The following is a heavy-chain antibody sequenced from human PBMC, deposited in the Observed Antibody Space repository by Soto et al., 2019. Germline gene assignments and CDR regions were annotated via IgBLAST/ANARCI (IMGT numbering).Heavy chain of an antibody. D-gene: IGHD4-4*01. V-gene: IGHV1-69*08. CDR3: AGDPDSHYNDSHASSYP. CDR1: GGTFSTYT. J-gene: IGHJ5*02. Sequence: QVQLVQSGAEVKKPGSSVKVSCKASGGTFSTYTITWVRQAPGQGLEWMGRIIPIIGIINYAQKFQGRVTICADKFTGTAYMELTGLRSEDTAVYYCAGDPDSHYNDSHASSYPWGQGTLVTVSS. CDR2: IIPIIGII.